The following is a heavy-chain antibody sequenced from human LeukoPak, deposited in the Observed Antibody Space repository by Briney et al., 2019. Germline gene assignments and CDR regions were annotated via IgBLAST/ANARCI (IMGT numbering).Heavy chain of an antibody. CDR1: GFTVSSNY. CDR3: AKTRQLPNYYYYGMDV. Sequence: GGSLRLSCAASGFTVSSNYMNWVRQAPGKGLEWVSVIYSGGSIYYADSVKGRFTISRDNSKNTLYLQMNSLRAEDTAVYYCAKTRQLPNYYYYGMDVWGQGTTVTVSS. J-gene: IGHJ6*02. CDR2: IYSGGSI. D-gene: IGHD2-2*01. V-gene: IGHV3-53*01.